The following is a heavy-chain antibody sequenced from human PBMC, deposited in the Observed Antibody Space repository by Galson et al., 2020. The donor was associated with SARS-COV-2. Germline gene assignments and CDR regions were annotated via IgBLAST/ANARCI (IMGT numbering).Heavy chain of an antibody. V-gene: IGHV1-69*01. J-gene: IGHJ6*03. CDR3: ALRRQTGTTFAYYYYYYMDV. D-gene: IGHD1-7*01. CDR2: IITIFGTA. CDR1: GGTFSSYA. Sequence: KISCKAYGGTFSSYAISWVRQAPGQGLEWMGGIITIFGTANYAQKFQGRVTITADESTSTAYMDLSSLRSEDTAVYYCALRRQTGTTFAYYYYYYMDVWGKGTTVTVSS.